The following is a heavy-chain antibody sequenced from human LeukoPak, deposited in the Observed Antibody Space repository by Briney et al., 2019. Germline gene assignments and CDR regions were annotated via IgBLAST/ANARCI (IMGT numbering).Heavy chain of an antibody. CDR2: VSYDGTIE. Sequence: GRPLRLSCAASGVIFNNFAFHWVRQAPGKGLEWVAAVSYDGTIEYYAESVRGRLTISRDNSKNTLYLQMNSLRDVDTAIYFCARAGRADGDYHYFDYWGQGALVTVSS. J-gene: IGHJ4*02. CDR3: ARAGRADGDYHYFDY. V-gene: IGHV3-30-3*01. D-gene: IGHD4-17*01. CDR1: GVIFNNFA.